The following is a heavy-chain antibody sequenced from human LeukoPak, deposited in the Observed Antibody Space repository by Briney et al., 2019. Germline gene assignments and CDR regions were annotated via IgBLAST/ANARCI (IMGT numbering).Heavy chain of an antibody. J-gene: IGHJ4*02. Sequence: SETLTLTCTASGGSISSYYWSRIRQPPGKGLEWIGYIYYNGNTNYIPSIKSRVTISVDTTKNQFSLRLSSVTAADTAVYYCARNGNWNYVDYWGQGTLVTVPS. CDR2: IYYNGNT. CDR1: GGSISSYY. CDR3: ARNGNWNYVDY. V-gene: IGHV4-59*08. D-gene: IGHD1-1*01.